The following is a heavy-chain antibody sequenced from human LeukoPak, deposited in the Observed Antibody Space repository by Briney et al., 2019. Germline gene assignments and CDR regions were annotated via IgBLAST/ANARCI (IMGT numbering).Heavy chain of an antibody. CDR2: IYPSGST. Sequence: KPSETLSLTCTASGDSISNYHWTWLRQPPGKGLQWIGRIYPSGSTNRNPSLKSRVTILVDESKNQFSLRLSSVTAADTAVYYCARDKGASYWDIEPFDIWGQGTTVTVSS. V-gene: IGHV4-4*07. D-gene: IGHD1-26*01. J-gene: IGHJ3*02. CDR1: GDSISNYH. CDR3: ARDKGASYWDIEPFDI.